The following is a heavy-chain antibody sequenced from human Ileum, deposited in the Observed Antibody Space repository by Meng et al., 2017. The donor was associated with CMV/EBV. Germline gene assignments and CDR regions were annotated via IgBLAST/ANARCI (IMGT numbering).Heavy chain of an antibody. CDR2: IYYRGST. D-gene: IGHD6-19*01. J-gene: IGHJ4*02. CDR3: AREGGGWYFDS. Sequence: QVHLQESGPGTVKPSHTLSLTCTVSGDSLSTGDYYWSWIRQPPGKGPEWIGYIYYRGSTLYNPSLKSPVTISLDKSKNQFSLRMRSVTAADTAVYFCAREGGGWYFDSWGQGTLVTVSS. V-gene: IGHV4-30-4*01. CDR1: GDSLSTGDYY.